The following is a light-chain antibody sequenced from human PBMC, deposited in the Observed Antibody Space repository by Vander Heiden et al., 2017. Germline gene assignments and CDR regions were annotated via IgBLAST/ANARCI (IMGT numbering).Light chain of an antibody. CDR2: ATS. CDR3: QQSYNYPRT. Sequence: AIQMTQSPSSLSASVGDRVTITCRASQGIRNDLDWYQQKPGKAPKLLIFATSTLQSGVPSRFSGSGSGTDFTLTISSLQPEDFATYYCQQSYNYPRTFGQGTKVEIK. J-gene: IGKJ1*01. V-gene: IGKV1-6*01. CDR1: QGIRND.